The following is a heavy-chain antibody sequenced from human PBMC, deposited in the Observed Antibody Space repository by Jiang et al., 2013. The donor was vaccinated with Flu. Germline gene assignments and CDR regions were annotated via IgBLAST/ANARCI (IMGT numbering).Heavy chain of an antibody. CDR1: GGSISSSTFF. J-gene: IGHJ4*02. D-gene: IGHD1-26*01. CDR2: LLNSGSS. CDR3: ARHFQWEVVGIDY. V-gene: IGHV4-39*01. Sequence: SGGSISSSTFFWGLDPPVPREGTGVDWEFLLNSGSSYYTPSLKSRVTISVETSKNQFSLKLTSVTAADTAVYYCARHFQWEVVGIDYWGQGTLVTVSS.